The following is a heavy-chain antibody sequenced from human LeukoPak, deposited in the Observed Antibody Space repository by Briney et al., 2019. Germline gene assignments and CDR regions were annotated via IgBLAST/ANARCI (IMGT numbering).Heavy chain of an antibody. CDR2: IYTGGNT. J-gene: IGHJ4*02. CDR1: GCTVDSNY. CDR3: ARGDDSGYYDYFDY. V-gene: IGHV3-53*01. D-gene: IGHD3-22*01. Sequence: GGSLRLSCAASGCTVDSNYLSGVRQAPGKGLEGVSTIYTGGNTYYAASVKGRFTISRDFSKITVILHMNSLRAEDTAMYYCARGDDSGYYDYFDYWGQGALVTVSS.